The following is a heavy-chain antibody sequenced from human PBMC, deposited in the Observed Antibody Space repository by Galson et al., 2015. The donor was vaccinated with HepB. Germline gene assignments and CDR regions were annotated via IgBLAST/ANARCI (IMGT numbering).Heavy chain of an antibody. CDR2: ISTNTGNP. J-gene: IGHJ6*02. V-gene: IGHV7-4-1*02. CDR3: ARDRVTTVSYYSYGMNV. D-gene: IGHD4-17*01. CDR1: GYSFSSYA. Sequence: SVKVSCKASGYSFSSYAMNWVRRAPGQGLEWMGRISTNTGNPTYAQGFTGRFVFSLDTSVSTSYLQINNLKAEDTAVYYCARDRVTTVSYYSYGMNVWGQGTTVTVSS.